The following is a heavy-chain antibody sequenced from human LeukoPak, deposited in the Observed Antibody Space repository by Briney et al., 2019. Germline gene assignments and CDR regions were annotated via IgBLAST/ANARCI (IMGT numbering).Heavy chain of an antibody. CDR1: GYSFTSYW. CDR3: ARQLSMVRGVIGPFDY. Sequence: GESLKISCKGSGYSFTSYWIGWVRPMPGKGLEWMGIIYPGDSDTRYSPSFQGQVTISADKSISTAYLQWSSLKASDTAMYYCARQLSMVRGVIGPFDYWGQGTLVTVSS. CDR2: IYPGDSDT. V-gene: IGHV5-51*01. D-gene: IGHD3-10*01. J-gene: IGHJ4*02.